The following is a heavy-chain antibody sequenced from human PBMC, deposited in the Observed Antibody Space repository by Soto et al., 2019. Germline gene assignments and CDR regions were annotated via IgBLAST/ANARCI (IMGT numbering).Heavy chain of an antibody. Sequence: SETLSLTCAVYGGSFSGYYWSWIRQPPGKGLEWIGEINHSGSTNYNPSLKSRVTISVDTSKNQFSLKLSSVTAADTAVYYCARGYNLYYGMDVWGQGTTVTVSS. CDR2: INHSGST. J-gene: IGHJ6*02. CDR1: GGSFSGYY. CDR3: ARGYNLYYGMDV. V-gene: IGHV4-34*01. D-gene: IGHD1-1*01.